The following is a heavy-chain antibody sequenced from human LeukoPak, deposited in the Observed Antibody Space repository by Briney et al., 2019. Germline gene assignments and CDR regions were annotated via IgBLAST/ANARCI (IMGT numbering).Heavy chain of an antibody. Sequence: PSQTLSLTCTVSGGSISSGGYYWSWIRQPPGKGLEWIGYIYHSGSTYYNPSLKSRVTISVDRSKNQFSLKLSSVTAADTAVYYCARHAEDYGDYFDYWGQGTLVTVSS. CDR2: IYHSGST. D-gene: IGHD4-17*01. CDR1: GGSISSGGYY. J-gene: IGHJ4*02. V-gene: IGHV4-30-2*01. CDR3: ARHAEDYGDYFDY.